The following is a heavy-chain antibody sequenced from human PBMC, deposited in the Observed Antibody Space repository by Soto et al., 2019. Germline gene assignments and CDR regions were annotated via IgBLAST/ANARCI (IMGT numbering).Heavy chain of an antibody. J-gene: IGHJ4*02. V-gene: IGHV3-30*04. CDR1: GFTFSGYA. Sequence: QVQLVESGGGVVQPGTSLRLSCAASGFTFSGYAMHWVRQAPGKGLEWVAVISHDGKHKSYADSVKGRFTMSRDNSKNKLYMQMNSLRTEDTAVYYCARHRGPKIDGSTYFDSWGQGTLVTVSS. D-gene: IGHD3-22*01. CDR2: ISHDGKHK. CDR3: ARHRGPKIDGSTYFDS.